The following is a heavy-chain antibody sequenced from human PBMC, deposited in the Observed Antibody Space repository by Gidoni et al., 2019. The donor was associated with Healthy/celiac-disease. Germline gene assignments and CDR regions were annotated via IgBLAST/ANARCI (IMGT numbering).Heavy chain of an antibody. CDR3: ARDPIGYCSSTSCYPWFDP. D-gene: IGHD2-2*01. V-gene: IGHV1-69*01. Sequence: QVQLVQSGAEVKKPGSSVKVSCKASGGTFSSSAISWGRQAPGQGLEWMGGSIPSFGTANYAQKFQGRVTITADESTSTAYMELSSLRSEDTAVYYCARDPIGYCSSTSCYPWFDPWGQGTLVTVSS. CDR1: GGTFSSSA. CDR2: SIPSFGTA. J-gene: IGHJ5*02.